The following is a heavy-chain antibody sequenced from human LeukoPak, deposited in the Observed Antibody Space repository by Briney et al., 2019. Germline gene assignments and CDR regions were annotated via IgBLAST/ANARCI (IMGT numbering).Heavy chain of an antibody. V-gene: IGHV3-23*01. D-gene: IGHD6-13*01. Sequence: GGSLRLACAASGFTFSSYAMSWVCQAPGKGLEWVAAISGSGGSTYYADSVKGRFTISRDNSKNTLYLQMNSLRAEDTAVYYCAKDRRYSSSWYVGPFDYWGQGTLVTVSS. CDR2: ISGSGGST. J-gene: IGHJ4*02. CDR3: AKDRRYSSSWYVGPFDY. CDR1: GFTFSSYA.